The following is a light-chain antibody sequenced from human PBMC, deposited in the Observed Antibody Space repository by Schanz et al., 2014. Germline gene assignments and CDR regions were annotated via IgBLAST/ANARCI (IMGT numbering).Light chain of an antibody. J-gene: IGLJ3*02. CDR3: SSFTTSSTQV. V-gene: IGLV2-14*01. CDR2: DVN. Sequence: QSALTQPASVSGSPGQSVTISCTGTSSDVGDYNYVSWYQQYPGKAPKLMIYDVNMRPSGVPDRFSGSKSGNTASLTISGLQAEDEADYYCSSFTTSSTQVFGGGTKLTVL. CDR1: SSDVGDYNY.